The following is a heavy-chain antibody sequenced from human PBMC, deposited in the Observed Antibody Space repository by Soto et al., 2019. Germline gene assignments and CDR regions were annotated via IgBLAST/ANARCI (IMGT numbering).Heavy chain of an antibody. J-gene: IGHJ1*01. D-gene: IGHD6-13*01. CDR2: INHSGST. Sequence: SETLSLTCAVYGGSFSGYYWSWIRQPPGKGLEWIGEINHSGSTNYNPSLKSRVTISVDTSKNQFFLKLSSVTAADTAVYYCARGRGYCIIWYWGQGTLVTVSS. CDR1: GGSFSGYY. V-gene: IGHV4-34*01. CDR3: ARGRGYCIIWY.